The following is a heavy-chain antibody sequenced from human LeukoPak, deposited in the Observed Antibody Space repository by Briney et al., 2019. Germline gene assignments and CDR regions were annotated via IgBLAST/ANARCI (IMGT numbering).Heavy chain of an antibody. CDR3: ARDIRFLEWLPDQYYGMDV. J-gene: IGHJ6*02. D-gene: IGHD3-3*01. CDR2: ISSSSSYI. Sequence: PGGSLRLSGAASGSTFSSYSMNWVRQAPGKGLEWVSSISSSSSYIYYADSVKGRFTISRDNAKNSLYLQMNSLRAEDTAVYYCARDIRFLEWLPDQYYGMDVWGQGTTVTVSS. V-gene: IGHV3-21*01. CDR1: GSTFSSYS.